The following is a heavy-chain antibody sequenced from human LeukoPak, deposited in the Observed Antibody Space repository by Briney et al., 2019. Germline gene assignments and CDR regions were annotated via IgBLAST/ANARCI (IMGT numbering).Heavy chain of an antibody. CDR1: GFTFSSYE. CDR3: ARGPRSRGFFDY. CDR2: ISSSGSTI. J-gene: IGHJ4*02. Sequence: GGSRRLSCAASGFTFSSYEMNWVRQAPGKGLEWVSYISSSGSTIYYADSVKGRFTISRDNAKNSLYLQMNSLRAEDTAVYYCARGPRSRGFFDYWGQGTLVTVSS. V-gene: IGHV3-48*03. D-gene: IGHD3-16*02.